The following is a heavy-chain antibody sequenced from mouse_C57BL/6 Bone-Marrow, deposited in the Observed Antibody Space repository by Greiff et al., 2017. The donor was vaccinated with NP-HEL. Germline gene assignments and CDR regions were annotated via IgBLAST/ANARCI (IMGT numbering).Heavy chain of an antibody. CDR2: ISSGGDYI. CDR3: TRDNLFYAMDY. D-gene: IGHD1-3*01. J-gene: IGHJ4*01. Sequence: EVMLVESGEGLVKPGGSLKLSCAASGFTFSSYAMSWVRQTPEKRLEWVAYISSGGDYIYYADTVKGRFTISRDNARNTLYLQMSSLKSEDTAMYYCTRDNLFYAMDYWGQGTSVTVSS. V-gene: IGHV5-9-1*02. CDR1: GFTFSSYA.